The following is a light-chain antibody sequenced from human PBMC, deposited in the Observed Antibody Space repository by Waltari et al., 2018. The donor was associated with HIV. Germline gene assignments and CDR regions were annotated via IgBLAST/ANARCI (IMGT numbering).Light chain of an antibody. CDR2: GRN. CDR1: SLRKSS. Sequence: SSELTQDPAVSVALGQTVKITCQGDSLRKSSANWYQQKPGQAPLLVFYGRNNRWSYIPDRFAVSYSGNTASLTITGAQAEDEADYYCDSRDSNNKHHVFGTGTKVTV. CDR3: DSRDSNNKHHV. V-gene: IGLV3-19*01. J-gene: IGLJ1*01.